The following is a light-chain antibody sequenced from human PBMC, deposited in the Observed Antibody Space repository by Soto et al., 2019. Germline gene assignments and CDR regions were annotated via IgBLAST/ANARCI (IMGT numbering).Light chain of an antibody. CDR2: AAS. J-gene: IGKJ5*01. CDR1: QSISGY. CDR3: QQSYSIPIT. V-gene: IGKV1-39*01. Sequence: DIQMTQSPSSLSASVGDRVTITCRASQSISGYLHWYQQKPGKAPKLLIYAASSLQSGVPSRFSGSGSGTDFTLTISSLQPEDFATYYCQQSYSIPITFGQGTRLEI.